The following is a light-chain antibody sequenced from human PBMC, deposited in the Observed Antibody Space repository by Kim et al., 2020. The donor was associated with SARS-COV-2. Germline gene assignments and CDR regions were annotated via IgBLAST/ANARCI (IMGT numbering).Light chain of an antibody. CDR3: QVWDSSSDHALV. Sequence: PGKTARSTCGGNNIGSKSVHWYQQKPGQAPVLVIYYDSDRPSGIPERFSGSNSGNTATLTISRVEAGDEADYYCQVWDSSSDHALVFGTGTKVTVL. CDR2: YDS. CDR1: NIGSKS. V-gene: IGLV3-21*04. J-gene: IGLJ1*01.